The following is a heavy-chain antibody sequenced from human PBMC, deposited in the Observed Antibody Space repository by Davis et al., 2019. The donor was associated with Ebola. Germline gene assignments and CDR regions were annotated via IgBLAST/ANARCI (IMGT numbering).Heavy chain of an antibody. CDR1: GFTFSSYA. J-gene: IGHJ4*02. V-gene: IGHV3-48*02. CDR3: ARSVDGFFDH. Sequence: GESLKISCAASGFTFSSYAMSWVRQAPGKGLEWVSYITSASTTIHYADSVKGRFTISRDNAKNSVYLQMNSLRDEDTAVYYCARSVDGFFDHWGQGTLVTVSS. CDR2: ITSASTTI. D-gene: IGHD4-23*01.